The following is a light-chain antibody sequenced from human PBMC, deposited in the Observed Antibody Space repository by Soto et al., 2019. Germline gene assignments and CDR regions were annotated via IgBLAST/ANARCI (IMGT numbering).Light chain of an antibody. CDR1: QSISSW. V-gene: IGKV1-5*03. CDR3: QHYNSSPWP. Sequence: DIQMTQSPSTLSASLGDRVTITCRASQSISSWLAWYQQKPGKAPKLLIYKASSLASGVPSRFSGSGSGTEFTLTISSLQPDDFATYYCQHYNSSPWPFGPATNLEIK. J-gene: IGKJ1*01. CDR2: KAS.